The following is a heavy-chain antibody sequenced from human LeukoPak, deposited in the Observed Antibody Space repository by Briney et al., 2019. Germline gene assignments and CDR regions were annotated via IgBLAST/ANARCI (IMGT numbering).Heavy chain of an antibody. D-gene: IGHD6-13*01. J-gene: IGHJ4*02. CDR2: ISYDGSNK. CDR1: GFTFSSYA. Sequence: GGSLRLSCAASGFTFSSYAMHWVRQAPGKGLEWVAVISYDGSNKYYADSVKGRFTISRDNSKNTLYLQMNSLRAEDTTVYYCARGEGSSSSCLDYGGQGTLVTVSS. CDR3: ARGEGSSSSCLDY. V-gene: IGHV3-30*04.